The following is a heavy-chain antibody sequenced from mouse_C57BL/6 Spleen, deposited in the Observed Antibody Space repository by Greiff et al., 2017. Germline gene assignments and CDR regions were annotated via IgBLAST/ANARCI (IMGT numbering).Heavy chain of an antibody. CDR1: GYSITSGYY. Sequence: EVKLMESGPGLVKPSQSLSLTCSVTGYSITSGYYWNWIRQFPGNKLEWMGYISYDGSNNYNPSLKNRISITRDTSKNQFFLKLNSVTTEDTATYYCARDLLDYWGQGTTLTVSS. CDR3: ARDLLDY. CDR2: ISYDGSN. J-gene: IGHJ2*01. V-gene: IGHV3-6*01.